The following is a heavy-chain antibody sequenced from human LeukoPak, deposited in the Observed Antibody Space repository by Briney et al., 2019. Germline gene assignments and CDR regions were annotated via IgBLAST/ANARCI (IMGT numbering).Heavy chain of an antibody. J-gene: IGHJ4*02. CDR2: IYHSGST. CDR3: ARGGPRYFDWFSHDY. Sequence: SETLSLTCTVSGYSISSGYYWGWIRQPPGKGLEWIGSIYHSGSTYYNPSLKSRVTISVDTSKNQFSLKLSSVTAADTAVYYCARGGPRYFDWFSHDYWGQGTLVTVSS. CDR1: GYSISSGYY. V-gene: IGHV4-38-2*02. D-gene: IGHD3-9*01.